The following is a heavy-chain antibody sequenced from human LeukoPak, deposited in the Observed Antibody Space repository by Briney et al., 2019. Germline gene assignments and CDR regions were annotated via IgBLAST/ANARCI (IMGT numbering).Heavy chain of an antibody. CDR3: ARANYYDGSVYSVPSYWYSDL. D-gene: IGHD3-22*01. V-gene: IGHV1-18*01. CDR1: GYTFTSYD. CDR2: ISGFNRNT. Sequence: ASVKVSCKASGYTFTSYDINWVRQAPGQGLEWMGWISGFNRNTRYAQKFQDRVILTTDTSTTTAYMELRSLRSDDTAVYYCARANYYDGSVYSVPSYWYSDLWGRGTLVSVSS. J-gene: IGHJ2*01.